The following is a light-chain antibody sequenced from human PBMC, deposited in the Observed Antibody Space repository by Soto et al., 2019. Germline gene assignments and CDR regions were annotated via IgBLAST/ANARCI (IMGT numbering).Light chain of an antibody. J-gene: IGKJ2*01. CDR3: QQYSTWPPFT. Sequence: EIVMTQSPATLSASPGERATLSCRASQSVSSNLAWYQQKPGQAPRLLIYGASTRATGFPARFSGSGSGTEFTLTINSLQSEDFAVYYCQQYSTWPPFTFGQGTKLEIK. CDR1: QSVSSN. V-gene: IGKV3-15*01. CDR2: GAS.